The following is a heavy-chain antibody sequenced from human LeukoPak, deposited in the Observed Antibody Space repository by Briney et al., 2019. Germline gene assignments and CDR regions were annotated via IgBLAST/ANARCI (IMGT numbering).Heavy chain of an antibody. J-gene: IGHJ4*02. CDR1: GGSIGSYY. CDR2: VYHSGTT. V-gene: IGHV4-59*01. Sequence: PSETLSLTCTVSGGSIGSYYWTWIRQPPRRRLEWIGFVYHSGTTNYNPSLKSRVTISIDTSKNQFSLKLSSVTAADTAVYYCARGDPQWVVTDSRGQGTLVTVSS. CDR3: ARGDPQWVVTDS. D-gene: IGHD6-19*01.